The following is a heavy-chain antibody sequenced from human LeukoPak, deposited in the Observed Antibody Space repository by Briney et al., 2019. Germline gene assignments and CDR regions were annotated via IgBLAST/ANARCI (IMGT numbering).Heavy chain of an antibody. CDR3: ARSGFGGPLDY. CDR1: GDSISSSGYS. CDR2: IFYNGNT. D-gene: IGHD4-23*01. Sequence: SETLSLTCTVSGDSISSSGYSWSWIRHHPGEGLEWIGCIFYNGNTYFDSSLKSRVTMSVHTSKNQIFLRLTSVTAADTAVYYCARSGFGGPLDYWGQGTLVTVSS. J-gene: IGHJ4*02. V-gene: IGHV4-31*03.